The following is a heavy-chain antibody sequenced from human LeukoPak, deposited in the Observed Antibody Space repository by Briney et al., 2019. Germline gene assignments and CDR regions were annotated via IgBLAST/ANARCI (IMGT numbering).Heavy chain of an antibody. CDR2: ISYDGSNK. CDR1: GFTFSGSG. CDR3: AKDGSGLTYYFDQ. D-gene: IGHD5-12*01. J-gene: IGHJ4*02. V-gene: IGHV3-30*18. Sequence: PGGSLRLSCAAPGFTFSGSGMHWVRQTPGKGLGWVAVISYDGSNKYYADTVKGRFTIFRDNSKYTMYLQMNSLRAEDTAMYYCAKDGSGLTYYFDQWGQGTLVTVSS.